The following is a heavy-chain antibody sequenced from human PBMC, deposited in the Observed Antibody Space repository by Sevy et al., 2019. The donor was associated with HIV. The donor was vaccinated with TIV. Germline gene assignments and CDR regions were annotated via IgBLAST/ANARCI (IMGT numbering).Heavy chain of an antibody. CDR1: GYTFTSYG. D-gene: IGHD2-2*01. Sequence: ASVKVSCKASGYTFTSYGISWVRQAPGQGLEWMGWISTFNVNTNNAQKFQGRVTMTTDTSTSTAYMELRSLRSDDTAVYYCAGDDCSSLSCHGSLLYWGQGTLVTVSS. CDR3: AGDDCSSLSCHGSLLY. J-gene: IGHJ1*01. V-gene: IGHV1-18*01. CDR2: ISTFNVNT.